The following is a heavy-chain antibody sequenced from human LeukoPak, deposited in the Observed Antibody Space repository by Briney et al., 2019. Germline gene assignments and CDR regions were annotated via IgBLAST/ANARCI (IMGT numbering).Heavy chain of an antibody. Sequence: SETLSLTCAVYGGSFSGYYWSWIRQPPGKGLEWIGEINHSGSTNYNPSLKSRVTISVDTSKNQFSLKLSSVTAADTAVYYCARSLRDHYDSSGYTFDYWGQGTLVTVSS. D-gene: IGHD3-22*01. CDR2: INHSGST. CDR3: ARSLRDHYDSSGYTFDY. V-gene: IGHV4-34*01. CDR1: GGSFSGYY. J-gene: IGHJ4*02.